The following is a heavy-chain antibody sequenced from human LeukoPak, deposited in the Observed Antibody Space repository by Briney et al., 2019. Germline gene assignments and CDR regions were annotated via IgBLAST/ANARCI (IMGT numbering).Heavy chain of an antibody. Sequence: SETLSLTCTVSGGSISSYYWSWIRQPPGKGLEWIGYIYYSGSTNYNPSLKSRVTISVDTSKNQFSLKLSSVTAADTAVYYCARSSGYPYFDYWGQGTLVTVSS. V-gene: IGHV4-59*01. CDR2: IYYSGST. D-gene: IGHD3-22*01. CDR1: GGSISSYY. CDR3: ARSSGYPYFDY. J-gene: IGHJ4*02.